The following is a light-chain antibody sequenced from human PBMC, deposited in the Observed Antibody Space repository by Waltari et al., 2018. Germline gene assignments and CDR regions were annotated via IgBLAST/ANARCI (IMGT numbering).Light chain of an antibody. J-gene: IGLJ7*01. CDR3: GTWDSSLSGAV. CDR2: ENT. V-gene: IGLV1-51*02. CDR1: SSNIGNNY. Sequence: QSVLTQPPSVSAAPGQRVTISCSGGSSNIGNNYVSWYRQFPGTAPKLLLYENTAGPSGIPGRFAGSKSGTAATLDSTGLQAGDEADYYCGTWDSSLSGAVFGGGTHLTVL.